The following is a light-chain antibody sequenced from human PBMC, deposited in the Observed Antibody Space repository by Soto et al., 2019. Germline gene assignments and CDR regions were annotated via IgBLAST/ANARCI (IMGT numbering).Light chain of an antibody. V-gene: IGLV2-14*01. CDR3: SSYISSSTLHV. J-gene: IGLJ1*01. CDR1: GSDVGGYNY. CDR2: DVS. Sequence: QSALTQPASVSGSPGQSITISCTGTGSDVGGYNYVSWYQQHPGKAPKLMIYDVSNRPPGVSNRFSGSKSGNTASLTISGLQAEDEADYYCSSYISSSTLHVFGPGTKVTVL.